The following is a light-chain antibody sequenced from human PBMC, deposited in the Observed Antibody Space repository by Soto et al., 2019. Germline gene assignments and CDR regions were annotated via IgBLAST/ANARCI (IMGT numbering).Light chain of an antibody. CDR3: QQYNNWFWT. V-gene: IGKV3-15*01. CDR1: QSVSSN. J-gene: IGKJ1*01. CDR2: GAS. Sequence: EIVMTQSPATLSVSPGERATLSRRASQSVSSNLAWYQQKPGQAPRLLIYGASTRATGIPARFSGSGSGTEFTLTISSLQSEDFAVYYCQQYNNWFWTFGQGTKVEIK.